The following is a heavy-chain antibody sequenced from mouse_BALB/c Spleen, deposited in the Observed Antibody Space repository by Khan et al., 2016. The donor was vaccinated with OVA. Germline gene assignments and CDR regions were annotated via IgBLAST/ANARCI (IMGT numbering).Heavy chain of an antibody. V-gene: IGHV3-2*02. Sequence: EVELVESGPGLVKPSLSLSLTCTVTGYSITSEYAWNWIRQFPGNKLEWMGYIDYSGNTRFNPSLKSRTSITRDTFKNQFFLQLNSVTAEDTATYDSARKDYYNYDPFTYWGQGTLVTVSA. CDR3: ARKDYYNYDPFTY. CDR1: GYSITSEYA. CDR2: IDYSGNT. J-gene: IGHJ3*01. D-gene: IGHD2-4*01.